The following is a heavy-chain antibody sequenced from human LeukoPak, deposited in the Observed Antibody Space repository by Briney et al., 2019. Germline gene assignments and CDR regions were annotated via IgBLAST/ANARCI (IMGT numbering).Heavy chain of an antibody. CDR3: AKVHITMVRGVMEGAFDI. J-gene: IGHJ3*02. Sequence: GRSLRLSCAASGFTFSSYGMHWVRQAPDKGLEWVAVISYDGSNKYYADSVKGRFTIPRDNSKNTLYLQMNSLRAEDTAVYYCAKVHITMVRGVMEGAFDIWGQGTMVTVSS. CDR2: ISYDGSNK. CDR1: GFTFSSYG. V-gene: IGHV3-30*18. D-gene: IGHD3-10*01.